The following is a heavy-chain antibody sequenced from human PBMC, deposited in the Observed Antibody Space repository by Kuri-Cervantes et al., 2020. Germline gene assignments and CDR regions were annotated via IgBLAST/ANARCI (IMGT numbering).Heavy chain of an antibody. J-gene: IGHJ4*02. V-gene: IGHV3-30*03. CDR1: GFTFSSYG. CDR2: ISYDGSNK. D-gene: IGHD5-18*01. Sequence: GESLKISCAASGFTFSSYGMHWVRQAPGKGLEWVAVISYDGSNKYYADSVKGRFTISRDNSKNTLYLQMNSLRAEDTAVYYCARGAAMGKPFDYWGQGTLVT. CDR3: ARGAAMGKPFDY.